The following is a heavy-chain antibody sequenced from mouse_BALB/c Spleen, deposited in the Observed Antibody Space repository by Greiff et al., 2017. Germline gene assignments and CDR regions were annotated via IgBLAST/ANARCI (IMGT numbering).Heavy chain of an antibody. J-gene: IGHJ1*01. CDR2: IDPANGNT. Sequence: EVQRVESGAELVKPGASVKLSCTASGFNIKDTYMHWVKQRPEQGLEWIGRIDPANGNTKYDPKFQGKATITADTSSNTAYLQLSSLTSEDTAVYYCARITTGGYWYFDVWGAGTTVTVSS. CDR3: ARITTGGYWYFDV. D-gene: IGHD1-1*01. CDR1: GFNIKDTY. V-gene: IGHV14-3*02.